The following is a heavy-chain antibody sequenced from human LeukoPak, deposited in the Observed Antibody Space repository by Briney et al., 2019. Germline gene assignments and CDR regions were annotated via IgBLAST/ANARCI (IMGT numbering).Heavy chain of an antibody. CDR1: GYTFSRYV. CDR2: INAGNGGT. CDR3: VRDDCGDTCYPGGY. Sequence: ASVKVSCKASGYTFSRYVVHWVRQAPGQRPEWMGWINAGNGGTKYSQNFQGRVTITWDRSANTAYMELSSLTSEDTALCYCVRDDCGDTCYPGGYWGQGTLVAVPS. D-gene: IGHD2-21*01. V-gene: IGHV1-3*01. J-gene: IGHJ4*02.